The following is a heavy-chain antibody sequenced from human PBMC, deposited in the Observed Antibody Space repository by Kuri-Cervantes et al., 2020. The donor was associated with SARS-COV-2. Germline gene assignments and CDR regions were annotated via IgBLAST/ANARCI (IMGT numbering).Heavy chain of an antibody. Sequence: GGSLRLSCAASEFTFSSYDMTWARQAPGKGLGWVASIDSSSYYIYHADSVKGRLTISRDNAKTSLYLQMNSLKLEDTAVYYCAREEGGELGEAFDYWGQGALVTVSS. J-gene: IGHJ4*02. D-gene: IGHD1-26*01. CDR2: IDSSSYYI. CDR3: AREEGGELGEAFDY. V-gene: IGHV3-21*01. CDR1: EFTFSSYD.